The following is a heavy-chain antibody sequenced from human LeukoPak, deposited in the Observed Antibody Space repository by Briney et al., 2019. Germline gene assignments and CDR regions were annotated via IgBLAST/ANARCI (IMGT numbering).Heavy chain of an antibody. CDR2: INPNIGST. V-gene: IGHV1-46*01. Sequence: ASVKVSCKASGYTFSSYSIHWVRQAPGQGLEWMGLINPNIGSTTYAQEFQGRVTMTSDTSTSTVYMELSSLRSEDTAVYYCGRATVGLYWSQGTLVTVSS. J-gene: IGHJ4*02. CDR1: GYTFSSYS. CDR3: GRATVGLY. D-gene: IGHD4-23*01.